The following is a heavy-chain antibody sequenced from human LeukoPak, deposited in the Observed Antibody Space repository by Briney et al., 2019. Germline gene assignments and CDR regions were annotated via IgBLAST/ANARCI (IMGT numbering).Heavy chain of an antibody. J-gene: IGHJ3*02. CDR3: ARVGGGEDAFDI. CDR2: FDPEDGET. V-gene: IGHV1-24*01. CDR1: GYALTELS. D-gene: IGHD1-26*01. Sequence: ASVKVSCKVSGYALTELSMRWVRQAPGKGLEWMGGFDPEDGETIYAQKFQGRVTITRKTSISTAYMELSSLRSEDTAVYYCARVGGGEDAFDIWGQGTMVTVSS.